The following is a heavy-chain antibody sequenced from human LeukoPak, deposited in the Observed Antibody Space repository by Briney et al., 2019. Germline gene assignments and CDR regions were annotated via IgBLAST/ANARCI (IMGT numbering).Heavy chain of an antibody. D-gene: IGHD3-22*01. J-gene: IGHJ4*02. V-gene: IGHV1-2*02. Sequence: ASVKVSCKASGYTFTGYYMHWVRQAPGQGLEWMGWINPNSGGTNYAQKFQGRVTMTRDTSISTAYMELSRLRSDDTAVYYCARGGIGYYYDSSGLGFWGQGTLVTVSS. CDR1: GYTFTGYY. CDR3: ARGGIGYYYDSSGLGF. CDR2: INPNSGGT.